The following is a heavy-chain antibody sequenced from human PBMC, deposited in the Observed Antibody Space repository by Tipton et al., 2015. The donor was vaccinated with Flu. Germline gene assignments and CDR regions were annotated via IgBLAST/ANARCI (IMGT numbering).Heavy chain of an antibody. CDR2: MNQDGSGK. Sequence: AVSGFTFGNDWMTWVRQAPGKGLEWVAEMNQDGSGKYYVDSVKGRFTVSRDNAKNSLYLQMNSLRVEDTAVYYCATLERGWGQGTLVTVSS. D-gene: IGHD1-1*01. CDR1: GFTFGNDW. J-gene: IGHJ4*02. CDR3: ATLERG. V-gene: IGHV3-7*01.